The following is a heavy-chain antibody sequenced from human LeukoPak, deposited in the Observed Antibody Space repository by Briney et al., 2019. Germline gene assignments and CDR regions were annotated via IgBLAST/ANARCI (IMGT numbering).Heavy chain of an antibody. J-gene: IGHJ4*02. CDR1: GYTFTSYY. CDR3: AREGVYGDYSVEPPIQDDY. V-gene: IGHV1-46*01. D-gene: IGHD4-17*01. CDR2: INPSGGST. Sequence: ASVKVSCKASGYTFTSYYMHWVRQAPGQGLEWMGIINPSGGSTSYAQKFQGRVTMTGDTSTSTVYMELSSLRSEDTAVYYCAREGVYGDYSVEPPIQDDYWGQGTPVTVSS.